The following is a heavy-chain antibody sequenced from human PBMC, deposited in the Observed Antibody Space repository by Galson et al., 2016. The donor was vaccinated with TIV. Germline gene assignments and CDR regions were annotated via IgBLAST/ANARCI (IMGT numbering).Heavy chain of an antibody. CDR1: GASISDYY. CDR3: ARLPTIFGVVTPYFDL. J-gene: IGHJ4*02. Sequence: TLSLTCTVSGASISDYYWSWIRQPAGKGLEWIGRLYTSGSTKYNSSLKSRVTMSADTSKNQFSLKVTSVSAADTAMYYCARLPTIFGVVTPYFDLWGQGTLVTVSS. V-gene: IGHV4-4*07. CDR2: LYTSGST. D-gene: IGHD3-3*01.